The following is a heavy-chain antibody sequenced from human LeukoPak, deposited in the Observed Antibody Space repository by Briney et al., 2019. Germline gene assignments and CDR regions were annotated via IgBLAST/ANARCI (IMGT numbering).Heavy chain of an antibody. CDR3: ARDLGQYYDTSDNWFDP. V-gene: IGHV3-74*01. CDR1: GFTFSNYW. J-gene: IGHJ5*02. Sequence: GGSLRLSCAASGFTFSNYWMHWVRQAPGKGLVWVSRMNSDGINTSYADSVKGRFTISRDNAKNTLNLQMNSLRAEDTAVYYCARDLGQYYDTSDNWFDPWGQGTLVTVSS. D-gene: IGHD3-22*01. CDR2: MNSDGINT.